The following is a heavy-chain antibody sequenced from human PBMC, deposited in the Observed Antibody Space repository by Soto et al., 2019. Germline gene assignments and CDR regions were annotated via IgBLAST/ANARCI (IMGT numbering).Heavy chain of an antibody. CDR2: IWYDGSNK. Sequence: GGSLRLSCAASGFTFSSYGMHWVRQAPGKGLEWVAVIWYDGSNKYYADSVKGRFTISRDNSKNTLYLQMNSLRAEDTAVYYCARDDLHSGYDYSHYYYGMDVWGQGTTVTVSS. J-gene: IGHJ6*02. CDR3: ARDDLHSGYDYSHYYYGMDV. D-gene: IGHD5-12*01. CDR1: GFTFSSYG. V-gene: IGHV3-33*01.